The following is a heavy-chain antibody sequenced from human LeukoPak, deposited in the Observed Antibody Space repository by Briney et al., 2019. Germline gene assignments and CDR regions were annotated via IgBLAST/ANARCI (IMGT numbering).Heavy chain of an antibody. D-gene: IGHD6-13*01. CDR2: ISYDGSKK. CDR3: ARVGVAPGDGFDY. V-gene: IGHV3-30*04. J-gene: IGHJ4*02. CDR1: GFTFSNYA. Sequence: PGRSLRLSCAASGFTFSNYAMHWVRQAPGKGLEWVAVISYDGSKKYYADSVKGRFTISRDNSKNTLYLQMSSLRAEDAAVFYCARVGVAPGDGFDYWGQGTLVTVSS.